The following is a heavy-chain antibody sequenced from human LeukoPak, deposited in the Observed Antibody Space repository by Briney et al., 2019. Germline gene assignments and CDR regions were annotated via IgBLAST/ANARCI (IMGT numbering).Heavy chain of an antibody. J-gene: IGHJ4*02. CDR2: ISGSGGST. D-gene: IGHD6-6*01. CDR1: GFTFSTYS. V-gene: IGHV3-23*01. CDR3: ANLPTSIAARLDYFDY. Sequence: LGGSLRLSCAASGFTFSTYSMSWVRQTPEKGLEWVSAISGSGGSTYYADSVKGRFTISRDNSKNTLYLQMDSLRAEDTAVYYCANLPTSIAARLDYFDYWGQGTLVTVSS.